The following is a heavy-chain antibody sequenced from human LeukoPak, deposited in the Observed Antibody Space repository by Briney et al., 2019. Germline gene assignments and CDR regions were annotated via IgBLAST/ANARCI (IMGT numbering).Heavy chain of an antibody. D-gene: IGHD1-20*01. CDR2: TADKFNRYNT. CDR1: GFTFSSYW. J-gene: IGHJ4*02. Sequence: PGGSLRLSCAASGFTFSSYWMSWVRQAPGKGLEWVGRTADKFNRYNTEYAASVKGRFTISRDDSKNSLYLQMNSLKAEDTAVYYCARAVNWYIDYWGQGTLVTVSS. V-gene: IGHV3-72*01. CDR3: ARAVNWYIDY.